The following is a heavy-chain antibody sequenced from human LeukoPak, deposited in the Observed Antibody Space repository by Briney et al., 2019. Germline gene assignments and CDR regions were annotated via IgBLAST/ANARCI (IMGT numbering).Heavy chain of an antibody. CDR1: GGSISSYY. J-gene: IGHJ4*02. Sequence: SETLSLTCTVSGGSISSYYWSWIRQPPGKGLEWIGYIYYSGSTNYNPSLKSRVTISVDTSKNQFSLKVSSGTAADTAIYYCARDLSFDWFPYYFDYWGQGILVTVSS. CDR2: IYYSGST. D-gene: IGHD3-9*01. V-gene: IGHV4-59*12. CDR3: ARDLSFDWFPYYFDY.